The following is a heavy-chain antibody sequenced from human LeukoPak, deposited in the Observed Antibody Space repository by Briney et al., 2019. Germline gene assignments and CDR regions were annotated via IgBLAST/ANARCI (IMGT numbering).Heavy chain of an antibody. Sequence: GSLRLSCAASGFTFSSYGMHWVRQAPGKGLGWVAVISYDGSNKYYADSVKGRFTISRDNSKNTLYLQMNSLRAEDTAVYYCAKDPSSSWYSGFDYWGQGTLVTVSS. CDR2: ISYDGSNK. J-gene: IGHJ4*02. CDR1: GFTFSSYG. D-gene: IGHD6-13*01. CDR3: AKDPSSSWYSGFDY. V-gene: IGHV3-30*18.